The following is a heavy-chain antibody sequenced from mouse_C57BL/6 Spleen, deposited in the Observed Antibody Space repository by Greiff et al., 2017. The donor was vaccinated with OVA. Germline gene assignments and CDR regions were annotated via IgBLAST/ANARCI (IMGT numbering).Heavy chain of an antibody. J-gene: IGHJ2*01. D-gene: IGHD1-1*01. V-gene: IGHV1-64*01. Sequence: QVQLKQPGAELVKPGASVKLSCKASGYTFTSYWMHWVKQRPGQGLEWIGMIHPTSGSTNYNEKFKSKATLTVDKSSSTAYMQLSSLTSEDSAVYYCARWGYYGSSYEDYWGQGTTLTVSS. CDR2: IHPTSGST. CDR1: GYTFTSYW. CDR3: ARWGYYGSSYEDY.